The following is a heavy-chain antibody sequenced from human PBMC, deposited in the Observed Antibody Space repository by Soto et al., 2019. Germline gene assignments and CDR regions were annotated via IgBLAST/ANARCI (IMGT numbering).Heavy chain of an antibody. CDR2: ISSSSSYI. V-gene: IGHV3-21*01. J-gene: IGHJ6*02. D-gene: IGHD1-26*01. CDR1: GFTFSSYS. Sequence: GGSLRLSCAASGFTFSSYSMNWVRQAPGKGLEWVSSISSSSSYIYYADSVKGRFTISRDNAKNSLYLQMSSLRAEDTAVYYCAREALRDGSSRMDVWGQGTTVTVSS. CDR3: AREALRDGSSRMDV.